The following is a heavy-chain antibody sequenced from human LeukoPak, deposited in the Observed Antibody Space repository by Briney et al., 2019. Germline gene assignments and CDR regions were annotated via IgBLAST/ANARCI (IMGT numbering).Heavy chain of an antibody. CDR1: GFTFGDYA. V-gene: IGHV3-49*04. D-gene: IGHD3-10*01. CDR2: IRSKAYGGTT. J-gene: IGHJ4*02. Sequence: GGSLRLSCTASGFTFGDYAMSWVRQAPGKGLVWVGFIRSKAYGGTTEYAASVKGRFTISRDDSKSIAYLQMNSLKTEDTAVYYCTRASYGSGSYSIFDYWGQGTLVTVSS. CDR3: TRASYGSGSYSIFDY.